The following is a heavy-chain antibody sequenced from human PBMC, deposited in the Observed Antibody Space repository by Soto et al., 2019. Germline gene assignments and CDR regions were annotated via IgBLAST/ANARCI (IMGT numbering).Heavy chain of an antibody. CDR2: ISYDGSNK. CDR3: AKEWELYYYYGMDV. D-gene: IGHD1-26*01. Sequence: QVQLVESGGGVVQPGRSLRLSCAASGFTFSSYGMHWVRQAPGKGLEWVAVISYDGSNKYYADSVKGRFTISRDNSKNTLYLQMNSLRAEDTAVYYCAKEWELYYYYGMDVWGQGTTVTVSS. J-gene: IGHJ6*02. V-gene: IGHV3-30*18. CDR1: GFTFSSYG.